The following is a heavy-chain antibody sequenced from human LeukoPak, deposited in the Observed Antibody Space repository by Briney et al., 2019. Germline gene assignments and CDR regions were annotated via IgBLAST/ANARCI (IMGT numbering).Heavy chain of an antibody. CDR1: GFMFYDYT. V-gene: IGHV3-43*01. D-gene: IGHD5/OR15-5a*01. J-gene: IGHJ4*02. CDR2: ISWDGDST. Sequence: PGGTLRLSCAGSGFMFYDYTMHWVRQSPGKGLEWVSLISWDGDSTYYADSVKGRFTVSRDNSKSALYVQMNSLRPEDTAVYYCTRDAVAYSSVYGAGKYFDDWGQGTLVIVSS. CDR3: TRDAVAYSSVYGAGKYFDD.